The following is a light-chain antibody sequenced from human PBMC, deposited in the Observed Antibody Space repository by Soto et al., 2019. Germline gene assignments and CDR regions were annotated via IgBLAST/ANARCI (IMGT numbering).Light chain of an antibody. CDR2: GAS. CDR3: QQYNNWPPWT. V-gene: IGKV3-15*01. CDR1: QSVSSN. J-gene: IGKJ1*01. Sequence: IVMTQSPATLSVSPGERATLSCRASQSVSSNLAWYQQKPGQAPRLVIYGASTRATGIAARFSGSGSGTEFTLTISSLQSEDFAVYYCQQYNNWPPWTFGQGTKWIS.